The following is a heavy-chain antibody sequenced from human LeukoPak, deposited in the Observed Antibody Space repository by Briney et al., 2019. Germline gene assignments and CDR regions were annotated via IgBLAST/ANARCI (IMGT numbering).Heavy chain of an antibody. Sequence: SETLSLTCTVSGGSISSYYWSWIRQHPGKGLEWIGYIYYSGSTYYNPSLKSRVTISVDTSKNQFSLKLNSVTAADTAIYYCAREISPADSSSAFDYWGQGTLVTVSS. J-gene: IGHJ4*02. CDR3: AREISPADSSSAFDY. V-gene: IGHV4-59*12. CDR2: IYYSGST. CDR1: GGSISSYY. D-gene: IGHD6-6*01.